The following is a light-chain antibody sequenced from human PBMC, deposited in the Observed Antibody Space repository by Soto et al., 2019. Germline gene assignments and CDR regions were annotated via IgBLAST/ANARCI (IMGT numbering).Light chain of an antibody. CDR1: QSVSSY. J-gene: IGKJ2*01. CDR2: DAS. Sequence: EIVLTQSPATLSLSPGERATLSCRASQSVSSYLAWYQQKPGQAPRLLIYDASSRATGIPARFSGSESGTDFTLTISSLEPEDFALYYCQQRSNWPGTFGQGTKLEIK. V-gene: IGKV3-11*01. CDR3: QQRSNWPGT.